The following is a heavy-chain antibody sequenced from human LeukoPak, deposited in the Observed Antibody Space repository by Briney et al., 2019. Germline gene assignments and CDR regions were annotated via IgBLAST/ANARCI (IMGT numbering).Heavy chain of an antibody. Sequence: GGSLRLSCAASGFTFSSYAMSWVRRAPGKGLEWVSAISGSGGCTYYADSVKGRFTISRDNSKNTLYLQMNSLRAEDTAVYYCAKAYYYDSSGYYPFDYWGQGTLVTVSS. CDR2: ISGSGGCT. CDR1: GFTFSSYA. CDR3: AKAYYYDSSGYYPFDY. D-gene: IGHD3-22*01. J-gene: IGHJ4*02. V-gene: IGHV3-23*01.